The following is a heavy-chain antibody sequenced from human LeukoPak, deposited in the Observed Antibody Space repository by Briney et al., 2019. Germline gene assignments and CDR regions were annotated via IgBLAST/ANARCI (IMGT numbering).Heavy chain of an antibody. CDR3: ARWDLYGSGSYYNDIDY. CDR2: INAGNGNT. J-gene: IGHJ4*02. Sequence: ASVKVSCKASGYTFTSYAMHWVCQAPGQRLEWMGWINAGNGNTKYSQKFQGRVTITRDTSASTAYMELSSLRSEDTAVYYCARWDLYGSGSYYNDIDYWGQGTLVTVSS. D-gene: IGHD3-10*01. CDR1: GYTFTSYA. V-gene: IGHV1-3*01.